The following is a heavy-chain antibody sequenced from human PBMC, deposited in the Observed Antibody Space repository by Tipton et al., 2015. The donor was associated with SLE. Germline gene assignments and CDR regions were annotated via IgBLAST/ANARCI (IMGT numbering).Heavy chain of an antibody. CDR2: INSDTGSR. J-gene: IGHJ5*02. Sequence: QLVQSGPEVKKPGASVKVSCKASGYTFTNYRVGWVRQAPGQGLEWMGWINSDTGSREYAQKVQGRVTMTTDTSNNIAYMEVRRLRSDATAMYYCARNSRAPNFCSDGVCPRFDPWGHGTLVTVSP. CDR1: GYTFTNYR. V-gene: IGHV1-18*01. D-gene: IGHD2-8*01. CDR3: ARNSRAPNFCSDGVCPRFDP.